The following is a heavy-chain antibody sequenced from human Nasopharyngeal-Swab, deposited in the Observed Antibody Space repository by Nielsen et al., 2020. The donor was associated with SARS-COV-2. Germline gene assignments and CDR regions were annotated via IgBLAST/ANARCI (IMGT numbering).Heavy chain of an antibody. Sequence: GESLKISCAASGFSFSVSSLNWVRQASGKGLEWVGRIRSKVNSYATTYGVSVKGRFTISRDDSKNTAYPQMNSLKTEDTAVYYCARVNPISGSYYNAIDIWGQGTMVTVSS. CDR1: GFSFSVSS. CDR2: IRSKVNSYAT. J-gene: IGHJ3*02. D-gene: IGHD1-26*01. V-gene: IGHV3-73*01. CDR3: ARVNPISGSYYNAIDI.